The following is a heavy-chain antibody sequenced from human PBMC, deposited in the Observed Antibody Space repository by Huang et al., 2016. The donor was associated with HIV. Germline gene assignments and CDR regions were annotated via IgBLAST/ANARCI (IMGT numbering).Heavy chain of an antibody. CDR1: GFIFNIYS. J-gene: IGHJ4*02. CDR2: ISSGSTTI. D-gene: IGHD3-10*01. V-gene: IGHV3-48*01. Sequence: EVQLVESGGDLVQPGGSLRLSCADSGFIFNIYSMNWVRQAPGKGLEGVSDISSGSTTIYYAESVKGRLTIARDNAKNSLYLQMNSLRAEDTAVYYCARDGLRGRLMTRSLDYWGQGTLVTVSS. CDR3: ARDGLRGRLMTRSLDY.